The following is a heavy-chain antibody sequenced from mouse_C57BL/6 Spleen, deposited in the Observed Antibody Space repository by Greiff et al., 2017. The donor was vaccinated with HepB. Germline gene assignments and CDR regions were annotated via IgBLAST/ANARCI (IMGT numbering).Heavy chain of an antibody. D-gene: IGHD2-3*01. CDR2: ISYDGSN. CDR1: GYSITSGYY. V-gene: IGHV3-6*01. Sequence: ESGPGLVKPSQSLSLTCSVTGYSITSGYYWNWIRQFPGNKLEWMGYISYDGSNNYNPSLKNRISITRDTSKNQFFLKLHSVTTEDTATYYCARDRGDGHYGYYYAMDYWGQGTSVTVSS. CDR3: ARDRGDGHYGYYYAMDY. J-gene: IGHJ4*01.